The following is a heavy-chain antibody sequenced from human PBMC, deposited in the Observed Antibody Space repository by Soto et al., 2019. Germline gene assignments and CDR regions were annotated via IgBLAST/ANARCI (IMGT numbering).Heavy chain of an antibody. D-gene: IGHD3-16*01. J-gene: IGHJ4*02. CDR1: GYTFTNFG. CDR2: ISAYNGNT. CDR3: ARGGPPIDY. Sequence: QVQLVQSGAEVKKPGASVKVSCKASGYTFTNFGISWVRQAPGQGLEWMGWISAYNGNTNYAQNFQGRVTMTTDTSTSTAYMELRRLGYDVTAVDYCARGGPPIDYCGQGTLVTVSS. V-gene: IGHV1-18*01.